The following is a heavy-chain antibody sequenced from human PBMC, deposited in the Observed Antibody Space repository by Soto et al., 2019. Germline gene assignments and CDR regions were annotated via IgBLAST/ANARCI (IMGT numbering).Heavy chain of an antibody. CDR2: ISILGDST. V-gene: IGHV3-11*01. Sequence: QEQLAKSGGGLVKPGGSLRLSSAASGFSFNVYYMTWIRQAPGSGLEWVASISILGDSTYYADSVKGRFTNSRDNVKKSLYLQMDTLRAEDTAVYYCARDRAGTRTLPHNTFKLWGQGTTVAVAS. J-gene: IGHJ3*01. CDR3: ARDRAGTRTLPHNTFKL. CDR1: GFSFNVYY. D-gene: IGHD6-19*01.